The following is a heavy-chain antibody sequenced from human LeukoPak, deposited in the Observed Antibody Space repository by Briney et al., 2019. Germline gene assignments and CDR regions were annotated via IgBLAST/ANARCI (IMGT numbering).Heavy chain of an antibody. CDR2: IYYSGST. CDR1: GGSISSSSYY. J-gene: IGHJ5*02. V-gene: IGHV4-39*01. D-gene: IGHD4-11*01. CDR3: ARAPIRFFDYSGWFDP. Sequence: SETLSLTCTVSGGSISSSSYYWGWIRQPPGKGLEWIGSIYYSGSTYYNPSLKSRVTISVDTSKNQFSLKLSSVTAADTAVYYCARAPIRFFDYSGWFDPWGQGTLVTVSS.